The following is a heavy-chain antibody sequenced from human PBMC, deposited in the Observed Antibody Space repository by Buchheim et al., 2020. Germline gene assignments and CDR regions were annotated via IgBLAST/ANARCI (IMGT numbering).Heavy chain of an antibody. CDR1: GGSFSGYY. J-gene: IGHJ6*02. CDR3: ARGGYRNYYGMDV. D-gene: IGHD1-1*01. V-gene: IGHV4-34*01. Sequence: QVQLQQWGAGLLKPSETLSLTCAVYGGSFSGYYWSWIRQPPGKGLEWIGEINHSGSTNYNPSLKSRVNISVDTSKNQFSLKLSSVTAADTAVYYCARGGYRNYYGMDVWGQGTT. CDR2: INHSGST.